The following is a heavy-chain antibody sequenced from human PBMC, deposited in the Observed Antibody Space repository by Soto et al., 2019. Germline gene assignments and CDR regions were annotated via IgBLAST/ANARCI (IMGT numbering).Heavy chain of an antibody. J-gene: IGHJ4*02. CDR1: GYTFTSYG. V-gene: IGHV1-18*01. D-gene: IGHD6-19*01. Sequence: ASVKVSCKASGYTFTSYGISWVRQAPGQGLEWMGWISAYNGNTNYAQKLQGRVTMTPDTSTSTAYMELRSLRSDDTPVYYCARGEIGGYSSGWYISYYFDYWGQGTLVTVSS. CDR2: ISAYNGNT. CDR3: ARGEIGGYSSGWYISYYFDY.